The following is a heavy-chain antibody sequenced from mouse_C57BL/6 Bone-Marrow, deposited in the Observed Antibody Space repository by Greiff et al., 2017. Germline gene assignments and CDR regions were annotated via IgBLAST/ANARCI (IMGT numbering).Heavy chain of an antibody. Sequence: EVKVEESGPGLVKPSQSLSLTCSVTGYSITSGYYWNWIRQFPGNKLEWMGYISYDGSNNYNPSLKNRISITSDTSKNQFFLKLNSVTTEDTATYYCARGWLLHYAMDYWGQGTSVTVSS. CDR1: GYSITSGYY. CDR2: ISYDGSN. V-gene: IGHV3-6*01. CDR3: ARGWLLHYAMDY. D-gene: IGHD2-3*01. J-gene: IGHJ4*01.